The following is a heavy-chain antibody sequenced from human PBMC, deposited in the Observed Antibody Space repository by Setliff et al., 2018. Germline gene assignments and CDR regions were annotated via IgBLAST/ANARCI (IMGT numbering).Heavy chain of an antibody. D-gene: IGHD5-18*01. V-gene: IGHV4-61*02. J-gene: IGHJ6*02. CDR2: IYTSGST. Sequence: SETLSFTCTVSGGSISSGSYYWSWIRQPAGKGLEWIGRIYTSGSTNYNPSLKSRVTISVDTSKNQFSLKLSSVTAADTAVYYCARGRGYSYGSTFHYYYGMDVWGQGTTVTVSS. CDR1: GGSISSGSYY. CDR3: ARGRGYSYGSTFHYYYGMDV.